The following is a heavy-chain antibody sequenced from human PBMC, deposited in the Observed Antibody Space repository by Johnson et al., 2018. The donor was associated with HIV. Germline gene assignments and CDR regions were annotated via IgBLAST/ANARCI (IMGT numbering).Heavy chain of an antibody. Sequence: VQLVESGGGLVQPGGSLRLSCAASGFTVSNTFMDWVRQAPGKGLEWVSVIYNGDSISYADSVRGGFTISGDNSKNTVYLQMTSLRAEDTAVYYCAREPALVGANGGWGAFDIWGQGTLVTVSS. CDR1: GFTVSNTF. D-gene: IGHD1-26*01. CDR3: AREPALVGANGGWGAFDI. CDR2: IYNGDSI. J-gene: IGHJ3*02. V-gene: IGHV3-66*01.